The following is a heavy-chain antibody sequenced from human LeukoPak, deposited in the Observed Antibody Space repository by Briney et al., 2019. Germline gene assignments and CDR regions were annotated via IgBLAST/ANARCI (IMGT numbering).Heavy chain of an antibody. Sequence: PGGSLRLSCSASGFTFSSYSMHWVRQAPGNGLEYVSGINSDGRMIGRSTHYADPVEGRFTISRDNSKNTVYLQMRSLRPEDTAVYYCVKDRLMVRGGPAFSGFFSCYFDSWGQGTLVTVSS. V-gene: IGHV3-64D*06. CDR1: GFTFSSYS. J-gene: IGHJ4*02. CDR3: VKDRLMVRGGPAFSGFFSCYFDS. D-gene: IGHD3-10*01. CDR2: INSDGRMIGRST.